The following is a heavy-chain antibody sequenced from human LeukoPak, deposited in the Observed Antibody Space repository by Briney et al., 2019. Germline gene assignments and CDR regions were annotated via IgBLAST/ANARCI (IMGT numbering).Heavy chain of an antibody. CDR3: AREINERHGDSYIGGFDM. V-gene: IGHV3-13*01. J-gene: IGHJ3*02. D-gene: IGHD2-21*02. CDR2: IGTGGDT. Sequence: GGSLRLSCAASGFSFGTYDFHWVRQPTGKGLEWVSAIGTGGDTYYLDSVKGRFTISRENAKNSLYLQMNSLRAGDTAVYYCAREINERHGDSYIGGFDMWGQGTMVTVS. CDR1: GFSFGTYD.